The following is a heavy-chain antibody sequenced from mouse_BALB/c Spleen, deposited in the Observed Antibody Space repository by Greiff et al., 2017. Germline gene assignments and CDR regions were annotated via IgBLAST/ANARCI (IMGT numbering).Heavy chain of an antibody. CDR2: INPSNGGT. J-gene: IGHJ3*01. Sequence: QVQLQQPGADLVKPGASVKLSCKASGYTFTSYYMYWVKQRPGQGLEWIGGINPSNGGTNFNEKFKSKATLTVDKSSSTAYMQLSSLTSEDSAVYYCTRSGGSAWFAYWGQGTLVTVSA. CDR3: TRSGGSAWFAY. CDR1: GYTFTSYY. V-gene: IGHV1S81*02. D-gene: IGHD3-1*01.